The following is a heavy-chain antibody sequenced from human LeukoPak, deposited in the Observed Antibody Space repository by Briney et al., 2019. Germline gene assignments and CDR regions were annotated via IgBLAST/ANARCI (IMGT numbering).Heavy chain of an antibody. CDR3: ARGLDNWNVYIFDY. CDR1: SGSFSGYY. Sequence: SETLPLTCAVYSGSFSGYYWSWIRQPPGKGPEWIGEINHSGSTNYNPSLKSRVTISVDTSKNQFSLKLSSVTAADTAVYYCARGLDNWNVYIFDYWGLGTLVTVSS. D-gene: IGHD1-20*01. J-gene: IGHJ4*02. CDR2: INHSGST. V-gene: IGHV4-34*01.